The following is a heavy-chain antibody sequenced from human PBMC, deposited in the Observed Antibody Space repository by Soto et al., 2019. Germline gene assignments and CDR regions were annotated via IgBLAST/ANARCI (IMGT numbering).Heavy chain of an antibody. Sequence: ASVKVSCKASGYTFTSYGMSWVRQAPGQGIERMGWISAYNSNTNYAQKLQGRVTMTTDTSTSTAYMELRSLRSDDTAVYYCAIDFGDYYDSSGYYYANFDYWGQGTLVTVSS. CDR1: GYTFTSYG. D-gene: IGHD3-22*01. CDR2: ISAYNSNT. J-gene: IGHJ4*02. CDR3: AIDFGDYYDSSGYYYANFDY. V-gene: IGHV1-18*01.